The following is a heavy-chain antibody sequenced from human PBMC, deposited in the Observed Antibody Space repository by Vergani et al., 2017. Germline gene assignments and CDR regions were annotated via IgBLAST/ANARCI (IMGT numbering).Heavy chain of an antibody. D-gene: IGHD6-19*01. CDR3: ARGTTPPFLAVAGIGWDY. CDR1: GGSISSGSYY. V-gene: IGHV4-39*07. J-gene: IGHJ4*02. Sequence: QVQLQESGPGLVKPSQTLSLTCTVSGGSISSGSYYWSWIRQPPGKGLEWIGEINHSGSTNYNPSLKSRVTISVDTSKNQFSLKLSSVTAADTAVYYCARGTTPPFLAVAGIGWDYWGQGTLVTVSS. CDR2: INHSGST.